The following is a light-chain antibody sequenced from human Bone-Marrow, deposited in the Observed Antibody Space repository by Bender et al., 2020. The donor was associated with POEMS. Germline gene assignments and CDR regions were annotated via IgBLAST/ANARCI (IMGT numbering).Light chain of an antibody. Sequence: SYVLTQPPSVSVAPGQTARITCGGNNIGSKSVHWYQQKPGQAPVLVVYDDSDRPSGIPARFSGSSSGTTATLTITGVQAEDEADYYCQSADTRGTYVTFGGGTKLTVL. V-gene: IGLV3-21*02. CDR3: QSADTRGTYVT. CDR1: NIGSKS. CDR2: DDS. J-gene: IGLJ3*02.